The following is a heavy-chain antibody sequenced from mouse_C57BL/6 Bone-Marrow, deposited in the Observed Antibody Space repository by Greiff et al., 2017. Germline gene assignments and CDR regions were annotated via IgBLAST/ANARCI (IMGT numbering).Heavy chain of an antibody. V-gene: IGHV1-63*01. J-gene: IGHJ3*01. Sequence: VQLQESGAELVRPGTSVKMSCKASGYTFTNYWIGWAKQRPGHGLEWIGDIDPGGGYTNYNEKFKGKATLTADKSSSTAYMQLSSLTSEDSAIYYCARRGGSSSWFAYWGQGTLVTVSA. CDR2: IDPGGGYT. D-gene: IGHD1-1*01. CDR1: GYTFTNYW. CDR3: ARRGGSSSWFAY.